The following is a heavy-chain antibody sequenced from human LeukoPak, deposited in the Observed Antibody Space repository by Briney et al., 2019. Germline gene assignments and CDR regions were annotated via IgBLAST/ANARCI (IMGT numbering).Heavy chain of an antibody. CDR3: ARDRTSGDYSFDF. CDR2: ISYDGRNK. J-gene: IGHJ4*02. D-gene: IGHD4-17*01. V-gene: IGHV3-30*04. CDR1: GFTFSTYV. Sequence: PGGSLRLSCAASGFTFSTYVMHWVRQTPGKGLEWVALISYDGRNKYCADSVKGRFTISRDNSKNTLSVQMNSLRPEDTAVYYCARDRTSGDYSFDFWGQGTLVTVSS.